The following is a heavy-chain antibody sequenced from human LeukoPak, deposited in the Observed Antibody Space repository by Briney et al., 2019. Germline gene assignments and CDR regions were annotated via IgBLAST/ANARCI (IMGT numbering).Heavy chain of an antibody. V-gene: IGHV4-38-2*02. CDR2: IYHSGST. CDR1: GYSISSGYY. CDR3: ARDLFGLSLGWFDP. Sequence: SETLSLTCTVSGYSISSGYYWGWIRQPPGKGLAWIGSIYHSGSTYYNPSLKSRVTISVDTSKNQFSLKLSSVTAADTAVYYCARDLFGLSLGWFDPWGQGTLVTVSS. D-gene: IGHD3-16*02. J-gene: IGHJ5*02.